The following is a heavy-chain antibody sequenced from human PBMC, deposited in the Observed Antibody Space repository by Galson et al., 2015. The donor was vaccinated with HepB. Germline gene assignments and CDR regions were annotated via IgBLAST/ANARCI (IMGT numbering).Heavy chain of an antibody. CDR1: GYSFTSYW. Sequence: QSGAEMKKPGESLKISCKGSGYSFTSYWIGWVRQMPGKGLEWMGIIYPGDSDTRYSPSFQGQVTISADKSISTAYLQWSSLKASDTAMYYCAKTWGLYDYNVYYFDYWGQGTLVTVSS. D-gene: IGHD4-11*01. CDR3: AKTWGLYDYNVYYFDY. V-gene: IGHV5-51*03. J-gene: IGHJ4*02. CDR2: IYPGDSDT.